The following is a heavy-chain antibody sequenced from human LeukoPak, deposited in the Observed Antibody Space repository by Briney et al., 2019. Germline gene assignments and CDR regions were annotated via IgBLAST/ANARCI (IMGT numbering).Heavy chain of an antibody. CDR3: ARVSHKYGDYVYLSY. D-gene: IGHD4-17*01. V-gene: IGHV3-74*01. J-gene: IGHJ4*02. Sequence: GGSLRLSCAASGFTFSNYWMHWVRQAPGKGLVWVSRIDSDGTSTSYADSVKGRFTISRDNAKNMLDLQMNSLRAEDTAVYYCARVSHKYGDYVYLSYWGQGTLVTVSS. CDR2: IDSDGTST. CDR1: GFTFSNYW.